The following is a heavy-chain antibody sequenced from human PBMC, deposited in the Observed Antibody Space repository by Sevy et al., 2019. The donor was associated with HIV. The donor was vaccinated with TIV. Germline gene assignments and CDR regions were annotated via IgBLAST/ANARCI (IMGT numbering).Heavy chain of an antibody. CDR2: IYYSGSN. J-gene: IGHJ5*02. CDR3: VRGLLTRENWFDP. Sequence: SQTLSLTCTVSGGSISSSSYYWGWIRQPPGKGLEWIGSIYYSGSNSYNPSLKSRVTISVDTSKNQFSLKLSSVTAADTAVYYCVRGLLTRENWFDPWGQGTLVTVSS. D-gene: IGHD2-15*01. V-gene: IGHV4-39*01. CDR1: GGSISSSSYY.